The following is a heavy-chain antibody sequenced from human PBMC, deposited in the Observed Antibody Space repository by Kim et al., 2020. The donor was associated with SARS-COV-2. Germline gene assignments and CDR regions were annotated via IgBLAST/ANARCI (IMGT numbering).Heavy chain of an antibody. Sequence: GGSLRLSCAASGFIFSDYAMHWVRQAPGKGLEWVALIWYDGTNENYADSVKGRFTISRDNFKNTLYLQMNTLRAEDTAVYYCAREGDFGSGWKTSIDYWGQGTLLTVSS. CDR2: IWYDGTNE. CDR3: AREGDFGSGWKTSIDY. CDR1: GFIFSDYA. D-gene: IGHD6-25*01. V-gene: IGHV3-33*08. J-gene: IGHJ4*02.